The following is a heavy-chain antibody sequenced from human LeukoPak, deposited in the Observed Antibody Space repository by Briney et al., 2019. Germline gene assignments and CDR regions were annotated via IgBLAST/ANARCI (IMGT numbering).Heavy chain of an antibody. D-gene: IGHD4-17*01. CDR2: IYPDDSDI. J-gene: IGHJ4*02. V-gene: IGHV5-51*01. CDR1: GYSSTSRW. Sequence: GESLKISCQGSGYSSTSRWIGWVRQMPGKGLEWMGIIYPDDSDIRYNPSFQGQVTMSADKSVNVAYLQWSSLKASDTAMYYCATFSNYGDFFDFWGQGTLVTVSS. CDR3: ATFSNYGDFFDF.